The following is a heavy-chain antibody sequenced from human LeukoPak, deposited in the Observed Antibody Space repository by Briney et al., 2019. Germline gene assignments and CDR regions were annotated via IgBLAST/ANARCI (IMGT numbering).Heavy chain of an antibody. J-gene: IGHJ4*02. D-gene: IGHD3-10*01. CDR1: GFTFSSYA. CDR3: AKNPQKKLLWFGELLSGYFDY. CDR2: ISGSGGST. V-gene: IGHV3-23*01. Sequence: GGSLRLSCAASGFTFSSYAMSWVRQAPGKGLEWVSAISGSGGSTYYADSVKGQFTISRDNSKNTLYLQMNSLRAEDTAVYYCAKNPQKKLLWFGELLSGYFDYWGQGTLVTVSS.